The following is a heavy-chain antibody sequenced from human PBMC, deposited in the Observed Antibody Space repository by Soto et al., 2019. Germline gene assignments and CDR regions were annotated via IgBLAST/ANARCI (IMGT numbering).Heavy chain of an antibody. J-gene: IGHJ4*02. Sequence: QVQLQESGPGLVKPSQTLSLTCTVSGGSISSGDYYWSWIRQPPGKGLEWIGYIYYSGSTYYNPSLKSRVTRSVDTSKNQFSLKLSSVTAADTAVYYCARGGDYYGSGSEDAYYFDYWGQGTLVTVSS. CDR1: GGSISSGDYY. D-gene: IGHD3-10*01. CDR2: IYYSGST. CDR3: ARGGDYYGSGSEDAYYFDY. V-gene: IGHV4-30-4*01.